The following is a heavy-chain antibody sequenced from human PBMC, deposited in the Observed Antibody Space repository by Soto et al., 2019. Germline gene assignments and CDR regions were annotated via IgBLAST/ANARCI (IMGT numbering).Heavy chain of an antibody. CDR1: EDTFRNYA. CDR3: ASTKYDSSAYYYWYLGL. J-gene: IGHJ2*01. Sequence: QVELVQSGAEVKKPGSSVKVSCQASEDTFRNYAIGWVRQAPGQGLEWMGGIIPIFGTANYAQKFQGRVTITADTSANTVYLELSSLRSEDTAVYYYASTKYDSSAYYYWYLGLWGRGTLVTVSS. V-gene: IGHV1-69*06. CDR2: IIPIFGTA. D-gene: IGHD3-22*01.